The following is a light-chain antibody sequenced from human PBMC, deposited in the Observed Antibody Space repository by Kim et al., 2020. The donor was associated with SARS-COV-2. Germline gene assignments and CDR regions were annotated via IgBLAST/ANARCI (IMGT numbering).Light chain of an antibody. CDR1: QSVSSY. J-gene: IGKJ5*01. CDR2: DAS. V-gene: IGKV3-11*01. Sequence: PGERATLSCRASQSVSSYLAWYQQKPGQAPGLLIYDASNRATGIPARFSGSGSGTDFTLTISSLEPEDFAVYYCQQRSNWPPRITFGQGTRLEIK. CDR3: QQRSNWPPRIT.